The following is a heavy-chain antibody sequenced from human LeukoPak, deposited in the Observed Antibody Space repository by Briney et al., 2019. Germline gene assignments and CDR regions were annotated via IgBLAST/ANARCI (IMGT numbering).Heavy chain of an antibody. CDR1: GGSISSHY. D-gene: IGHD5-18*01. J-gene: IGHJ4*02. Sequence: SETLSLTCTVSGGSISSHYWSWIRQPPGKGLEWIGYIYYSGSTNYNPSLKSRVTISVDTSKNQFSLKLSSVTAADTAVYYCARRLGYSYSDWGQGTLVTVSS. CDR3: ARRLGYSYSD. V-gene: IGHV4-59*08. CDR2: IYYSGST.